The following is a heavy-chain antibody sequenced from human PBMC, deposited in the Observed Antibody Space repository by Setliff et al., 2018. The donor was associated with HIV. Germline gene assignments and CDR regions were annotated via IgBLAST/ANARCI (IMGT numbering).Heavy chain of an antibody. J-gene: IGHJ6*03. D-gene: IGHD3-22*01. CDR2: VIPIFGTA. CDR1: GDTFNSYA. Sequence: ASVQVSCKASGDTFNSYAISWVRQAPGQGLEWMGGVIPIFGTANYAQKFQGRVTITADESTSTAYMELSSLRSEDTAVYYCAKGGYYDSTGYYYYYLYYLDEWGKGTTVTVS. CDR3: AKGGYYDSTGYYYYYLYYLDE. V-gene: IGHV1-69*13.